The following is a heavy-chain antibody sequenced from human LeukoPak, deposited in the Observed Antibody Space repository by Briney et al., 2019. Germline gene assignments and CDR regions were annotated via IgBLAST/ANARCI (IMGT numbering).Heavy chain of an antibody. Sequence: SETLSLTCAVYGGSFSGYYWSWIRQPPGKGLEWIGEINHSGSTNYNPPLKSRVTISVDTSKNQFSLKLSSVTAADTAVYYCARERRYSSSWYGYYYGMDVWGQGTTVTVSS. CDR2: INHSGST. CDR3: ARERRYSSSWYGYYYGMDV. V-gene: IGHV4-34*01. J-gene: IGHJ6*02. D-gene: IGHD6-13*01. CDR1: GGSFSGYY.